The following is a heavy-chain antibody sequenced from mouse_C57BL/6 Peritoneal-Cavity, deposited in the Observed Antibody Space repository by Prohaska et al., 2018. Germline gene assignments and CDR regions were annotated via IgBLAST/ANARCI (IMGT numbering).Heavy chain of an antibody. J-gene: IGHJ1*03. V-gene: IGHV5-4*01. Sequence: EVQLVESGGGLVKPGGSLKLSCAASGFTFSSYAMSWVRQTPEKRLEWVATISDVGSYTYYPDNVKGRFTISRDKAKNNLYLQMSHLKSEDTAMYYGARGGYSWYFDVWGTGTTVTVSS. D-gene: IGHD2-3*01. CDR2: ISDVGSYT. CDR1: GFTFSSYA. CDR3: ARGGYSWYFDV.